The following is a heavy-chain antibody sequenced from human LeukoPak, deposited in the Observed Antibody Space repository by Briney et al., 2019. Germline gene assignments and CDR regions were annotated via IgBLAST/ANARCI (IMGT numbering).Heavy chain of an antibody. CDR1: GYTLTGYY. Sequence: ASVKVSCKASGYTLTGYYIHWVRQAPGQGLEWMGWINPKSADTNYAQKFQGRVTMTRDTSISTAYMELSSLRSDDTAVYYCGRFFSYGQTYYLDYWGQGTLVTVSS. CDR3: GRFFSYGQTYYLDY. V-gene: IGHV1-2*02. D-gene: IGHD5-18*01. J-gene: IGHJ4*02. CDR2: INPKSADT.